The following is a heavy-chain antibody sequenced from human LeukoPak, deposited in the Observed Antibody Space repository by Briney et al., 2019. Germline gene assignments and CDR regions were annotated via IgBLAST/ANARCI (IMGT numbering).Heavy chain of an antibody. D-gene: IGHD6-19*01. V-gene: IGHV3-23*01. CDR1: GFTFSNYA. CDR2: ISGSGDST. Sequence: GGSLRLSCAASGFTFSNYAMRWVRQAPGKGLEWVSGISGSGDSTYYADSVKGRFTISRDNSKNTLYLQMNSLRAEDTAVYYCARRSGIAVAGAFDYWGQGTLVAVSS. CDR3: ARRSGIAVAGAFDY. J-gene: IGHJ4*02.